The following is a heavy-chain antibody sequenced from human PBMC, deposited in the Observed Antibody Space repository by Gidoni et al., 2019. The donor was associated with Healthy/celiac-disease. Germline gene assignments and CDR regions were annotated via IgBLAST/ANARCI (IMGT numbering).Heavy chain of an antibody. Sequence: EVQLLESGGGLVQPGGSLRLSCAASGFTFSSYAMSWVRQAPGKGLEWVSAISGSGGSTYYADSVKGRFTISRDNSKNTLYLQMNSLRAEDTAVYYCANLLLVYPTHFDYWGQGTLVTVSS. CDR1: GFTFSSYA. J-gene: IGHJ4*02. D-gene: IGHD6-6*01. CDR3: ANLLLVYPTHFDY. V-gene: IGHV3-23*01. CDR2: ISGSGGST.